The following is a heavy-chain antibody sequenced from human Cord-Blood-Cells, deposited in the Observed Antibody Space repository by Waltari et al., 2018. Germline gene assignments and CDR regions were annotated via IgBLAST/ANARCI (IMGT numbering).Heavy chain of an antibody. CDR2: INAGNGNT. J-gene: IGHJ3*02. V-gene: IGHV1-3*01. CDR3: AGSTIFGVVINNAFDI. Sequence: QVQLVQSGAEVKKPGASVKVSCKASGYTFTSYAMHWVRQAPGQRLEWMGWINAGNGNTKYSQKCQGRVTITRDTSASTAYMELSSLRSEDTAVYYCAGSTIFGVVINNAFDIWGQGTMV. D-gene: IGHD3-3*01. CDR1: GYTFTSYA.